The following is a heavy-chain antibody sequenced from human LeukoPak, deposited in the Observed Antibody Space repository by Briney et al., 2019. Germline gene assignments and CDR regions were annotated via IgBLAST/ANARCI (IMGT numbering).Heavy chain of an antibody. V-gene: IGHV3-7*01. CDR2: IKQDGSEK. CDR3: ARVYRSSSGYCFDF. D-gene: IGHD6-6*01. Sequence: GGSLRLSCAVSGLIFSSYWMSWVRQAPGKGLEWVANIKQDGSEKYYVDSVKGRFTVSRDNAKNSLYLQMNSLRAEDTAVYYCARVYRSSSGYCFDFWGQGTLVTVSS. J-gene: IGHJ4*02. CDR1: GLIFSSYW.